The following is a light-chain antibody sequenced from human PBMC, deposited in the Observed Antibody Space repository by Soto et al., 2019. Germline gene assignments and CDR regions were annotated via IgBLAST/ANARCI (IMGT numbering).Light chain of an antibody. CDR2: GIS. CDR3: QQYITLPHT. CDR1: QSVTNNF. J-gene: IGKJ2*01. V-gene: IGKV3-20*01. Sequence: ENVLTQSPGTLSLSPGERATLSCRASQSVTNNFFAWYQQRPGQAPRLLIHGISNRATGIPDRFSGSGSGTDFTLTISRLEPEDFVVYYCQQYITLPHTFGQGTKLEVK.